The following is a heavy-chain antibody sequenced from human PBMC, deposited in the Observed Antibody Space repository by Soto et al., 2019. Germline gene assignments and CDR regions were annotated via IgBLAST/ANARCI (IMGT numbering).Heavy chain of an antibody. V-gene: IGHV4-4*02. CDR3: ARDDHIFLVPTSLGAMDV. Sequence: QVQLQESGPGLVKPSETLSLTCAVYGGSISSNKWWSWVRQPPGKGLEGIGEIYDSGSTNYTTSLTRRVTISLDKSNTHSSLKLTSVTAADSAVFYCARDDHIFLVPTSLGAMDVWGQGTTFTVSS. CDR1: GGSISSNKW. J-gene: IGHJ6*02. D-gene: IGHD2-2*01. CDR2: IYDSGST.